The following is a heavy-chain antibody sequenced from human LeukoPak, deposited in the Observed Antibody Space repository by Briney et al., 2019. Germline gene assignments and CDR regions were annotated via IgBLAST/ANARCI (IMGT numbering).Heavy chain of an antibody. CDR3: AKAYAGYSSNWYDY. V-gene: IGHV3-30*02. Sequence: GGSLRLSCAASGFTFSNYGMHWVRQAPGKGLEWVAFIRYDGSNKYYADSVKGRFTISRDNSKNTVYVQMNSLRADDTAVYYCAKAYAGYSSNWYDYWGQGTLVTVSS. J-gene: IGHJ5*01. CDR1: GFTFSNYG. CDR2: IRYDGSNK. D-gene: IGHD6-13*01.